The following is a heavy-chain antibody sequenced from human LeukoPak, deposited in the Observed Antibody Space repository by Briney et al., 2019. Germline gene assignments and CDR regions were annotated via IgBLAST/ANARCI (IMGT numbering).Heavy chain of an antibody. CDR2: TYYRSKWYN. Sequence: SQTLSLTCAISGDSVSTNSDVWNWIRQSPSRGLEWLGRTYYRSKWYNDYAVSVKSRITINPDASKNHFSLQLSSVTPEDTAVYYCARGTGFFDYWGQGTLVTVSS. V-gene: IGHV6-1*01. CDR1: GDSVSTNSDV. J-gene: IGHJ4*02. D-gene: IGHD3-9*01. CDR3: ARGTGFFDY.